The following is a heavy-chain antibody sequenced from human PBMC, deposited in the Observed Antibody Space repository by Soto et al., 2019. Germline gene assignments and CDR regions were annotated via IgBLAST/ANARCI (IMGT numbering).Heavy chain of an antibody. CDR3: GRGNYCTSTSCPLNYYYGMDV. D-gene: IGHD2-2*01. V-gene: IGHV1-8*01. CDR1: GYTFTSYD. Sequence: QVQLVQSGAEVKKPGASVKVTCKASGYTFTSYDINWVRQATGQGLEWMGWMNPNSGNTGYAQKFQGRVTMTRNTSISTAYMELSSLRSEDTAVYYSGRGNYCTSTSCPLNYYYGMDVWGQGTTVTVSS. CDR2: MNPNSGNT. J-gene: IGHJ6*02.